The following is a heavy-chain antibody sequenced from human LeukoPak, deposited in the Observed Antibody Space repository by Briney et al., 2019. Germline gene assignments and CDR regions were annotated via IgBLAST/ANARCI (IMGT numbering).Heavy chain of an antibody. Sequence: SVKVSCKASGGTFSSYAISWVRQAPGQGLEWMGRIIPILGIANYAQKFQGRVTITADKSTSTAYMELSSLRSEDTAVYYCARDRGGYDILTGLRFDPWGQGTLVTVSS. CDR3: ARDRGGYDILTGLRFDP. J-gene: IGHJ5*02. CDR2: IIPILGIA. V-gene: IGHV1-69*04. CDR1: GGTFSSYA. D-gene: IGHD3-9*01.